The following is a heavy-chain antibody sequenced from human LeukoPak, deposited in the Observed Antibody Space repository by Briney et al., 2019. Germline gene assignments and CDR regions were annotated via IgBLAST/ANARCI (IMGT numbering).Heavy chain of an antibody. V-gene: IGHV4-39*07. CDR1: GGSISSYY. CDR3: FTYSSSWYFDY. D-gene: IGHD6-13*01. Sequence: SETLSLTCTVSGGSISSYYWSWIRQPPGKGLEWIGSIYYSGSTYYNPSLKSRVTISVDTSKNQFSLKLSSVTAADTAVYYCFTYSSSWYFDYWGQGTLVTVSS. CDR2: IYYSGST. J-gene: IGHJ4*02.